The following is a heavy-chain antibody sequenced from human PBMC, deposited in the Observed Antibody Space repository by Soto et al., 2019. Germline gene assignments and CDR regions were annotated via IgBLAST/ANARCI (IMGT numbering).Heavy chain of an antibody. V-gene: IGHV3-33*01. CDR2: IWYDGCNK. CDR3: ARGFTIFGQTGAFGI. Sequence: PGGTRRLSCVASGFTLSSYGMHWVRPAPGKGLERVAVIWYDGCNKYYADCVTGRFTISRDNSKNTLYLQMNSLRAEDTAVYYCARGFTIFGQTGAFGIWGQGTMVTVSS. CDR1: GFTLSSYG. J-gene: IGHJ3*02. D-gene: IGHD3-3*01.